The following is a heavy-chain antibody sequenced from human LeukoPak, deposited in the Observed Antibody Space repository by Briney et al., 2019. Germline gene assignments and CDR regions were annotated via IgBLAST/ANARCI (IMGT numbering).Heavy chain of an antibody. CDR2: ISWNSGSI. V-gene: IGHV3-9*01. D-gene: IGHD5-18*01. CDR1: GFTFDDYA. J-gene: IGHJ4*02. Sequence: GGSLRLSCAASGFTFDDYAMHWVRQAPGKGLEWVSGISWNSGSIGYADSVKGRFTISRDNAKNSLYLQINSLRAEDTALYYCAKANRGFSYGFDFGYWGQGTLVTVSS. CDR3: AKANRGFSYGFDFGY.